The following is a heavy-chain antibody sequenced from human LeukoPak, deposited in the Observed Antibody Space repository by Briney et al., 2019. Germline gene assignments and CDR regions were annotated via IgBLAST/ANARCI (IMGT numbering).Heavy chain of an antibody. Sequence: PSETLSLTCTVSGYSISSGYYWGWIRQPPGKGLEWIGSIYYSGSTYYNPSLKSRVTISVDTSKNQFSLKLSSVTAADTAVYYCAREWEDSPNPLLDYWGQGTLVTVSS. V-gene: IGHV4-38-2*02. CDR1: GYSISSGYY. J-gene: IGHJ4*02. CDR3: AREWEDSPNPLLDY. CDR2: IYYSGST. D-gene: IGHD1-26*01.